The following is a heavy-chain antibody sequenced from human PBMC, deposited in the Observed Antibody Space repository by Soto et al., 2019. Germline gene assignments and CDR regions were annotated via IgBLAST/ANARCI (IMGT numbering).Heavy chain of an antibody. CDR1: GFTFSRYG. D-gene: IGHD5-18*01. CDR3: AREADTTMATAFDY. CDR2: IWYDGSDK. V-gene: IGHV3-33*01. Sequence: LRLSCAASGFTFSRYGMHWVRQAPGKGLEWVAVIWYDGSDKKYVDSVKGRFTISRDNSKNTLYLQMNSLRAEDTAVYYCAREADTTMATAFDYWGQGTLVTVSS. J-gene: IGHJ4*02.